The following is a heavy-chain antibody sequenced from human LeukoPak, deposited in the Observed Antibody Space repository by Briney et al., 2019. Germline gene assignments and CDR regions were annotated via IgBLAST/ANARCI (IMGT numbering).Heavy chain of an antibody. CDR2: ISYDGSNK. D-gene: IGHD6-13*01. CDR3: ARDQKGGYSSSPPHY. V-gene: IGHV3-30*01. CDR1: GFTFSSYA. Sequence: GGSLRLSCAASGFTFSSYAMHWVRQAPGKGLEWGAVISYDGSNKYYADSVKGRFTISRDNSKNTLYLQMNSLRAEDTAVYYCARDQKGGYSSSPPHYWGQGTLVTVSS. J-gene: IGHJ4*02.